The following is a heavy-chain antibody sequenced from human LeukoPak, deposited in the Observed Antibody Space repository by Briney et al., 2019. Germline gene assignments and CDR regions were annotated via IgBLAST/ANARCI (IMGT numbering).Heavy chain of an antibody. CDR2: IYSGGST. CDR3: ARVPPGSSSWYDY. D-gene: IGHD6-13*01. V-gene: IGHV3-53*01. CDR1: GFTVSANY. J-gene: IGHJ4*02. Sequence: GGSLRLSCAASGFTVSANYMSWVRQAPGKGLEWVSVIYSGGSTYYADSVKGRFNISRDNAKNSLYLQMNSLRAEDTAVYYCARVPPGSSSWYDYWGQGTLVTVSS.